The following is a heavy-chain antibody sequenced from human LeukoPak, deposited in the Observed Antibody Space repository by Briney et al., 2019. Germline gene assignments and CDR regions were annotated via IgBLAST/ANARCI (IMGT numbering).Heavy chain of an antibody. V-gene: IGHV1-18*01. CDR2: ISGYNGYT. Sequence: GASVKVSCKASGYTFTNYGVSWVRQALGQGLEWMGWISGYNGYTNYAQKFQFRVTMTTDTSTSTAYMELSSLRSEDTAVYYCASVAVAGNGAKYNWFDPWGQGTLVTVSS. D-gene: IGHD6-19*01. CDR1: GYTFTNYG. CDR3: ASVAVAGNGAKYNWFDP. J-gene: IGHJ5*02.